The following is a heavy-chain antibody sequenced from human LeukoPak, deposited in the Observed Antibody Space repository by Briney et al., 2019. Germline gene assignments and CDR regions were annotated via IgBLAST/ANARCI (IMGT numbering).Heavy chain of an antibody. CDR1: GFPFSSYG. Sequence: GGSLRLSCVASGFPFSSYGISWVRRAPGKGLEFVANMKEDGSVKNYVDSVKGRFTISRDNAENSVYLQMSSLRAEDTALYYCARDPGWSSFDIWGQGAMVTVSS. D-gene: IGHD2-15*01. CDR3: ARDPGWSSFDI. J-gene: IGHJ3*02. CDR2: MKEDGSVK. V-gene: IGHV3-7*01.